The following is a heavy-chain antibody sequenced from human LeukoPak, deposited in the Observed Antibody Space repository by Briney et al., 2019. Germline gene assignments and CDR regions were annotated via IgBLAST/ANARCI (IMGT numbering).Heavy chain of an antibody. CDR2: MNPNSGNT. CDR1: GYTFTSYE. J-gene: IGHJ4*02. Sequence: ASVKVSCKASGYTFTSYEINWVRQATGQGLEWMGWMNPNSGNTGYAQKFQGRVTMTRNTSINTAYMELSSLKSDDTAVYYCAREMRDSSTSFDYWGQGTLVTVSS. D-gene: IGHD2-2*01. V-gene: IGHV1-8*01. CDR3: AREMRDSSTSFDY.